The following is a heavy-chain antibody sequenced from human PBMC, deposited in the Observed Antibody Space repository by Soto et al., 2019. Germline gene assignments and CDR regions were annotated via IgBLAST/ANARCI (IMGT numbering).Heavy chain of an antibody. D-gene: IGHD1-26*01. V-gene: IGHV4-59*08. J-gene: IGHJ4*02. CDR1: GGSISSYY. CDR2: IYYSGST. Sequence: QVQLQESGPGLVKPSETLSLTCTVSGGSISSYYWSWIRQPPGKGLEWIGYIYYSGSTNYNPSLKSRVTISVDTSKNQFSLKLSSVTAADTAVYYCARQIVGATEFDYWGQGTLVTVSS. CDR3: ARQIVGATEFDY.